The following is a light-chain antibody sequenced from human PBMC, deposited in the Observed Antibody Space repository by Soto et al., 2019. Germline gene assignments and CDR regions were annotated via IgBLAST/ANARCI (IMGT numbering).Light chain of an antibody. CDR3: SSYTRTSTLV. V-gene: IGLV2-14*01. CDR2: DVS. CDR1: SSDVGAYDY. J-gene: IGLJ2*01. Sequence: QSALTQPASVSGSPGQSITISCTGTSSDVGAYDYVSWYQQHPRKAPKLMIYDVSDRPSEVSNRFSGSKSGNTASLTISGLQAEDEADYYCSSYTRTSTLVFGGVTKLTVL.